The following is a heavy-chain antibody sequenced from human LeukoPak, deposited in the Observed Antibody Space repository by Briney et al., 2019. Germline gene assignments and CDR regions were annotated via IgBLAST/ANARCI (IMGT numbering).Heavy chain of an antibody. CDR1: GFTFSNYA. D-gene: IGHD6-19*01. V-gene: IGHV3-30-3*01. CDR2: VSYDGNNK. CDR3: ARVLSSRISGWGYFDY. J-gene: IGHJ4*02. Sequence: GGSLRLSCAASGFTFSNYAIHWVRQAPGKGLEWVGVVSYDGNNKYYADSVKGRFTISRDNSKNTLYLQMNSLRAEDTAVYYCARVLSSRISGWGYFDYWGQGSLVTVSS.